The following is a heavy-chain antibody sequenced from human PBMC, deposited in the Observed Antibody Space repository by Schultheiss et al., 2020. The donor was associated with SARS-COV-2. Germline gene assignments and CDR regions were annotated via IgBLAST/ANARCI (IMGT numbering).Heavy chain of an antibody. D-gene: IGHD6-19*01. CDR1: GFTFSSYE. Sequence: GGSLRLSCAASGFTFSSYEMNWVRQAPGKGLEWVSYISSSGSTIYYADSVKGRFTISRDNAKNSLYLQMNSLRAEDTAVYYCARDGRKVGSSGANYFDYWGQGTLVTVSS. CDR2: ISSSGSTI. V-gene: IGHV3-48*03. J-gene: IGHJ4*02. CDR3: ARDGRKVGSSGANYFDY.